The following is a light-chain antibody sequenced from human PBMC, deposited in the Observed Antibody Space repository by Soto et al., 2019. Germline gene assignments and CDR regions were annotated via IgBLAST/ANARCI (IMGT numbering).Light chain of an antibody. CDR3: YSFAGSTTFSYV. J-gene: IGLJ1*01. CDR1: SSDVGGYNY. CDR2: EVS. Sequence: QSVLTQPASVSGSPGQSITISCTGTSSDVGGYNYVSWYQQHPGKAPKLMIYEVSNRPSGVSNRFSGSKSGNTASLTISGLQTEDEADYYCYSFAGSTTFSYVFGPGTKPTVL. V-gene: IGLV2-14*01.